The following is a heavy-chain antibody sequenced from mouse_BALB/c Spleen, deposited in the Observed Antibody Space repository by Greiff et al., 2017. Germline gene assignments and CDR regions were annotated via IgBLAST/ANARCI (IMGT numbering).Heavy chain of an antibody. CDR2: INPSNGGT. D-gene: IGHD1-1*01. Sequence: QVQLKQSGAELVKPGASVKLSCKASGYTFTSYYMYWVKQRPGQGLEWIGEINPSNGGTNFNEKFKSKATLTVDKSSSTAYMQLSSLTSEDSAVYYCTRGTTVVARGYAMDYWGQGTSVTVSS. CDR3: TRGTTVVARGYAMDY. CDR1: GYTFTSYY. V-gene: IGHV1S81*02. J-gene: IGHJ4*01.